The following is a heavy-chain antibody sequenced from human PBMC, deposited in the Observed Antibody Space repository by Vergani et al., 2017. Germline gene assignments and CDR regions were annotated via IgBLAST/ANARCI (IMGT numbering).Heavy chain of an antibody. J-gene: IGHJ6*03. CDR3: ARLPLYCSSTSCYYMDV. CDR1: GYSFTSYW. D-gene: IGHD2-2*01. Sequence: EVQLVQSGAEVKKPGESLKISCKGSGYSFTSYWIGWVRQMPGKGLEWMGIIYPGDSDTRYSPSFQGQVTISADKSISTAYLQWSSLKASDTAMYYCARLPLYCSSTSCYYMDVWGKGTTVTVSS. V-gene: IGHV5-51*01. CDR2: IYPGDSDT.